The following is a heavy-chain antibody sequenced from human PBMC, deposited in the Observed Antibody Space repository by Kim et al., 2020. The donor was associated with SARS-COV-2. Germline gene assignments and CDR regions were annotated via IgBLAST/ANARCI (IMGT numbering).Heavy chain of an antibody. D-gene: IGHD3-10*01. V-gene: IGHV3-23*01. Sequence: GGSLRLSCGASGFTFSKYAMSWVRQAPGKGLEWVSSITDSGGSTYYADSVKGRFTISRDNSKSTLYLQMNSLRAEDTAVYYCANAPKTSMIRGVIFYLDFWGQGTLVTVSS. CDR3: ANAPKTSMIRGVIFYLDF. J-gene: IGHJ4*02. CDR1: GFTFSKYA. CDR2: ITDSGGST.